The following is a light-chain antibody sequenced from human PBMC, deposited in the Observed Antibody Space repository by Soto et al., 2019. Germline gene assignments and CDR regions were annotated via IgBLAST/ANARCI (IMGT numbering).Light chain of an antibody. J-gene: IGKJ2*01. Sequence: ETVLTQSPATLSLSPGERATLSCRASQSVGSYLAWYQHKPGQAPRLLIYHASNRATGIPARFSGSGSGTDFTLTISSLEPDDFAVYYCQQRANSYTFGQGTKLEIK. CDR3: QQRANSYT. CDR1: QSVGSY. CDR2: HAS. V-gene: IGKV3-11*01.